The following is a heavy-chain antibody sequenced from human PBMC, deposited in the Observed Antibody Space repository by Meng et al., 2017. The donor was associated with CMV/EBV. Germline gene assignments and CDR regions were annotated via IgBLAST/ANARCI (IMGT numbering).Heavy chain of an antibody. CDR2: IIPIFGTA. J-gene: IGHJ5*02. CDR3: AREGGIVVVPAAPGWFDP. V-gene: IGHV1-69*12. D-gene: IGHD2-2*01. CDR1: GGTFSSYA. Sequence: QVQRVQSGAEVKKPGSSVKVSCKASGGTFSSYAISWVRQAPGQGLEWTGGIIPIFGTANYAQKFQGRVTITADESTSTAYMELSSLRSEDTAVYYCAREGGIVVVPAAPGWFDPWGQGTLVTVSS.